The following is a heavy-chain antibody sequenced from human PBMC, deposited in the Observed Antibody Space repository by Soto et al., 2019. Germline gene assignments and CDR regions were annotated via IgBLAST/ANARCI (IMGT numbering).Heavy chain of an antibody. V-gene: IGHV3-30-3*01. Sequence: GGALRLSCVASGFTFNSYAFHWVRQAPGKGLEWVGMISYDGSKKYYADSVKGRFTISRDNSKNTVYLQMVSLRAEDTAVYYCARDPDFWGQGTLVTVSS. CDR2: ISYDGSKK. CDR3: ARDPDF. CDR1: GFTFNSYA. J-gene: IGHJ4*02.